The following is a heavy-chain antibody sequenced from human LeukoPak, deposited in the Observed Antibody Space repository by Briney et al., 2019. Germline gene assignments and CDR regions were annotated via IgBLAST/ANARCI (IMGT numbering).Heavy chain of an antibody. Sequence: SETLSLTCTVSGGSISGSSYYWGWIRQPPGTGLEWIGSIYYSGSTYYNPSLKSRVTISVDTSKNQFSLKLSSVTAADTAVYYCARRAVAPDAFDIWGQGTTVTVSS. V-gene: IGHV4-39*01. J-gene: IGHJ3*02. CDR2: IYYSGST. CDR1: GGSISGSSYY. D-gene: IGHD6-19*01. CDR3: ARRAVAPDAFDI.